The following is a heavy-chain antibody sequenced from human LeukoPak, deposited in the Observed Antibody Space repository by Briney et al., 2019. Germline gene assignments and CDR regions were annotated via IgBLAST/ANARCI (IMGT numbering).Heavy chain of an antibody. V-gene: IGHV1-2*02. CDR2: INPNSGGT. CDR1: GYTFTGYY. CDR3: ARGGSNFWSGSNWFDP. Sequence: ASVKVSCKASGYTFTGYYMHWVRQAPGQGLEWMGWINPNSGGTNYAQKFQGRVTMTRDTSISSAYMELSRLRSDDTAVYYCARGGSNFWSGSNWFDPWGQGTLVTVSS. J-gene: IGHJ5*02. D-gene: IGHD3-3*01.